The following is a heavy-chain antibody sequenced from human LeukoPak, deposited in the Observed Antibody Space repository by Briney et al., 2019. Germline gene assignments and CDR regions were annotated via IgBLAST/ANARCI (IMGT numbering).Heavy chain of an antibody. CDR1: GFTFSDYY. D-gene: IGHD3-22*01. CDR2: ISSNGSTI. J-gene: IGHJ3*02. V-gene: IGHV3-11*04. CDR3: ARDLNYYDSSGYYHDAFDI. Sequence: GGSLRLSCAASGFTFSDYYMSWIRQAPGKGLEWVSYISSNGSTIYYADSVKGRFTISRDNAKNSLYLQMNSLRAEDTAVYYCARDLNYYDSSGYYHDAFDIWGQGTMVTVSS.